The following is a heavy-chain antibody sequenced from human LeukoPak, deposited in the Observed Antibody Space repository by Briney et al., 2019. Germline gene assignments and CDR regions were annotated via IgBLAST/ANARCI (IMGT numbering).Heavy chain of an antibody. CDR3: ARDGFYYHYYMDV. CDR1: GGTVTSSTNF. V-gene: IGHV4-39*07. J-gene: IGHJ6*03. CDR2: ISYSGAT. Sequence: PSETLSLTCTLSGGTVTSSTNFWGWIRQPPGKGLEWIGSISYSGATYYNPSLKSRVSMSVHTSKNQFSLELSSVTAADTAVYYCARDGFYYHYYMDVWGEGTTVTVSS.